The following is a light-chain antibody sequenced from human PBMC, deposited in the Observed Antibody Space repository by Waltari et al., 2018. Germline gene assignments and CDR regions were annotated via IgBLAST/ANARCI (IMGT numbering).Light chain of an antibody. CDR1: QRFSSSY. CDR2: GAS. J-gene: IGKJ5*01. CDR3: QQYGSSPRAIT. Sequence: DIVLTQSPGTRSLSPGERATLPCRASQRFSSSYLAWYQQKPGQAPRLLIYGASSRATGIPDRFSGSGSGTDFTLTISRLEPEDFAEYYCQQYGSSPRAITFGQGTRLEIK. V-gene: IGKV3-20*01.